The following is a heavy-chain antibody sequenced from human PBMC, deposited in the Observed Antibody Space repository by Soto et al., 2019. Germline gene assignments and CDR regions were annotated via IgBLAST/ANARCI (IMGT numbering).Heavy chain of an antibody. CDR3: ARDRGYSSSWYVGGYYFDY. CDR2: ISSSGSTI. J-gene: IGHJ4*02. V-gene: IGHV3-48*03. CDR1: GFTFSSYE. D-gene: IGHD6-13*01. Sequence: LRLSCAASGFTFSSYEMNWVRQAPGKGLEWVSYISSSGSTIYYADSVKGRFTISRDNAKNSLYLQMNSLRAEDTAVYYCARDRGYSSSWYVGGYYFDYWGQGTLVTVSS.